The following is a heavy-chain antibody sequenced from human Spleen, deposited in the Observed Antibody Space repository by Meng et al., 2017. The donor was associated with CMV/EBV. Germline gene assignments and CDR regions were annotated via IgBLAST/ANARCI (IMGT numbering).Heavy chain of an antibody. CDR2: IRYDGSNI. V-gene: IGHV3-30*02. J-gene: IGHJ3*02. CDR1: GFAFSSYG. CDR3: AKDLIAGRPWDAFDI. D-gene: IGHD6-6*01. Sequence: GGSLRLSCTASGFAFSSYGMHWVRQAPGKGLEWVTFIRYDGSNIYYADSVKGRFTISRDNSKNTLYLQMNSLRAEDTAVYYCAKDLIAGRPWDAFDIWGQGTMVTVSS.